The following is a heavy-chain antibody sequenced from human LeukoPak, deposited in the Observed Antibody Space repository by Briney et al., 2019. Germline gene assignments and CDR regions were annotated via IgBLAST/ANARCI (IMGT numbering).Heavy chain of an antibody. CDR1: GGASSGGDYY. CDR3: ARDIRGYSGYDYFDY. CDR2: IYYSGST. D-gene: IGHD5-12*01. J-gene: IGHJ4*02. Sequence: SETLSLTCTVAGGASSGGDYYWSWIRQPPGKGLEWIGYIYYSGSTYYNPSLKSRVTISVDTSKDQFSLKLSSVTAADTAVYYCARDIRGYSGYDYFDYWGQGTLVTVSS. V-gene: IGHV4-30-4*01.